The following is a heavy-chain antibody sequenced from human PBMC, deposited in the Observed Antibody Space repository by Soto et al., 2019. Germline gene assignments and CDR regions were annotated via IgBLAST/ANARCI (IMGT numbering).Heavy chain of an antibody. CDR2: ISGSGGST. CDR1: GFTFSSYA. Sequence: GGSLRLSCAASGFTFSSYAMSWVRQAPGKGLEWVSAISGSGGSTYYADSVKGRFTISRDNSKNTLYLQMNSLRAEDTAVYYCAKARFGSGYYYLGYWGQGTLVTVSS. CDR3: AKARFGSGYYYLGY. V-gene: IGHV3-23*01. J-gene: IGHJ4*02. D-gene: IGHD3-22*01.